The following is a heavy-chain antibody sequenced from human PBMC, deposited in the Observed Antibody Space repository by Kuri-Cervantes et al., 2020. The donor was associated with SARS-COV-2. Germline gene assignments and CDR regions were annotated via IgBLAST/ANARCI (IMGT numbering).Heavy chain of an antibody. Sequence: GESLKISCAASGFTFSSYAMHWVRQAPGKGLEWVAVISYDGSNKYYADSVKGRFTISRNNSKNTLYPQMNSLRAEDTALYYCARELGHDSTFSLWGRGTLVTVSS. CDR2: ISYDGSNK. CDR1: GFTFSSYA. CDR3: ARELGHDSTFSL. V-gene: IGHV3-30-3*01. J-gene: IGHJ2*01. D-gene: IGHD3-22*01.